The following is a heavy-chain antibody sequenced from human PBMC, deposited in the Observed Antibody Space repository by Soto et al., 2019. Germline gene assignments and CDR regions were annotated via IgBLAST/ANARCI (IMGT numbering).Heavy chain of an antibody. CDR3: ARSATIYSSSSVDWFDP. J-gene: IGHJ5*02. V-gene: IGHV1-69*13. Sequence: SVKVSRKASDGPLISYAISWVRQAPVQVLEWMGGIIPIFGTANYAQKFQGRVTITADESTSTAYMELSSLRSEDTAVYYCARSATIYSSSSVDWFDPWGQGNLVTGSS. CDR1: DGPLISYA. CDR2: IIPIFGTA. D-gene: IGHD6-6*01.